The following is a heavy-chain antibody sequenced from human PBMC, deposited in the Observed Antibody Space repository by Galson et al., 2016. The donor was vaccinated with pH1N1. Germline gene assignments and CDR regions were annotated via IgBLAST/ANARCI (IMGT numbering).Heavy chain of an antibody. Sequence: SETLSLTCTVSGASISSGTHYWGWIRQPAGKGLEWIGNIYTSGSTNYNPSLKSRVTISVDTSKTFFSLTLTSVTAADTAVYYCARAVGDFLVVGGYFFDYWGQGVLVTVSS. CDR1: GASISSGTHY. J-gene: IGHJ4*02. CDR2: IYTSGST. D-gene: IGHD2-8*02. V-gene: IGHV4-61*10. CDR3: ARAVGDFLVVGGYFFDY.